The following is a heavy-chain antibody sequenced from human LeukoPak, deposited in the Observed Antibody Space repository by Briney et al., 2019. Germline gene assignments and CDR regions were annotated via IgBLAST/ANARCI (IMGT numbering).Heavy chain of an antibody. J-gene: IGHJ4*02. CDR3: ARVGSEAVGLDY. D-gene: IGHD6-19*01. CDR1: GGSISSGGYY. V-gene: IGHV4-61*08. Sequence: PSQTLSLTCTVSGGSISSGGYYWSWIRQPPGKGLEWIGYIYYSGSTNYNPSLKSRVTISVDTSKNQFSLKLSSVTAADTAVYYCARVGSEAVGLDYWGQGTLVTVSS. CDR2: IYYSGST.